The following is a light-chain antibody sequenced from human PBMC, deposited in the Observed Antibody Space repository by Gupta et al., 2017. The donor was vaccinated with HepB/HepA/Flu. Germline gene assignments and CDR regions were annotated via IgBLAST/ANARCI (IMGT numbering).Light chain of an antibody. Sequence: QSALTQPPSASGSLGQSVTISCTGTSSDVGGYKYVSWYQQDPGKAPKLLIYEVSERPSWVPARFSASRSGNTASLTVSGRQAEDESDYYCSSYAGNNNYVLGSGTKLTVL. CDR1: SSDVGGYKY. CDR3: SSYAGNNNYV. CDR2: EVS. J-gene: IGLJ1*01. V-gene: IGLV2-8*01.